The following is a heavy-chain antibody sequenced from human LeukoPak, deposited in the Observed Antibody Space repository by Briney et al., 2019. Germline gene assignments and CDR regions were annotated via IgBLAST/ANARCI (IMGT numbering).Heavy chain of an antibody. V-gene: IGHV3-30-3*01. D-gene: IGHD3-22*01. CDR1: GFTFSSYA. Sequence: GGSLRLSCAASGFTFSSYAMHWVRQAPGKGLEWVAVISYDGSNKYYADSVKGRFTISRDNSKNTLYLQMNSLRAEDTAVYYCAKDLPYYYDSSGKIRWGQGTLVTVSS. J-gene: IGHJ4*02. CDR3: AKDLPYYYDSSGKIR. CDR2: ISYDGSNK.